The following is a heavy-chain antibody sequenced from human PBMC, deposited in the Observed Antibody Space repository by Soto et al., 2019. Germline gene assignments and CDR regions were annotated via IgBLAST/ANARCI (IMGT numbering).Heavy chain of an antibody. D-gene: IGHD6-6*01. J-gene: IGHJ3*02. CDR3: ARDGRQFVPNSYNFDI. V-gene: IGHV1-18*01. CDR2: ISAYNGDT. Sequence: QVQLVQSGPELKKPGASVKVSCKASGYTFRNYGINWVRQAPGQGLEWMGWISAYNGDTNYAPKFQGRVTMATDTPTSTAYMELSSLKSDDTAVYNCARDGRQFVPNSYNFDIWGQVTTVTGSS. CDR1: GYTFRNYG.